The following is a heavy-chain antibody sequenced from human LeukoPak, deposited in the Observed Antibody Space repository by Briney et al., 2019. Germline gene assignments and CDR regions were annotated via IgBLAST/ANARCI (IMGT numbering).Heavy chain of an antibody. J-gene: IGHJ4*02. D-gene: IGHD1-26*01. CDR2: IRYDGSNK. CDR3: AKGERVGATRGVDY. CDR1: GFTFSSYG. V-gene: IGHV3-30*02. Sequence: GGSLRLSCAASGFTFSSYGMHWVRQAPGKGLEWVAFIRYDGSNKYYADSVKGRFTISRDNSKNTLYLQMNSLRAEDTAVYYCAKGERVGATRGVDYWGQGTLVTVSS.